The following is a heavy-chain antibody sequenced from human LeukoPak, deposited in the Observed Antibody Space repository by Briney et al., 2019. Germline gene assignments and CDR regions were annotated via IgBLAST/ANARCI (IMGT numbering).Heavy chain of an antibody. V-gene: IGHV3-66*04. Sequence: PGGSLRLSCAVSGFTVSSNYMSWVRQAPGKGLEWVSLIYSGGSTYYADSVKGRFTISRDNSKNTLYLQMNSLRAEDTAVYFCAKRGVVIRVILVGFHKEAYYFDSWGQGALVTVSS. J-gene: IGHJ4*02. CDR1: GFTVSSNY. D-gene: IGHD3-22*01. CDR3: AKRGVVIRVILVGFHKEAYYFDS. CDR2: IYSGGST.